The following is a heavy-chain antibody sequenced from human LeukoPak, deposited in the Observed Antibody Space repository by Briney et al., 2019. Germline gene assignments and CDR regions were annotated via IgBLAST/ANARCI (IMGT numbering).Heavy chain of an antibody. CDR2: IYYSGST. CDR1: GGSISSYY. J-gene: IGHJ6*03. D-gene: IGHD5-18*01. V-gene: IGHV4-59*01. CDR3: ARTTEGGYTYDYFYYYYMDV. Sequence: KPSETLSLTCPVSGGSISSYYWSWIRQPPGKGLEWIGYIYYSGSTNYNPSLKSRVTISVDTSKNQFSLKLSSVTAADTAVYYCARTTEGGYTYDYFYYYYMDVWGKGTTVTISS.